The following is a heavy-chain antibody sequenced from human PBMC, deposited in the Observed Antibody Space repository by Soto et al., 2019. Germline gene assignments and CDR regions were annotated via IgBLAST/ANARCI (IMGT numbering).Heavy chain of an antibody. CDR3: TRDLGGQLLHPYYYYYYMDV. D-gene: IGHD2-2*02. CDR1: GFTFGDYA. CDR2: IRSKAYGGTT. J-gene: IGHJ6*03. V-gene: IGHV3-49*03. Sequence: EVQLLESGGGLVQPGGSLRLSCAASGFTFGDYAMSWFRQAPGKGLEWVGFIRSKAYGGTTEYAASVKGRFTISRDDSKSIAYLQMNSLKTEDTAVYYCTRDLGGQLLHPYYYYYYMDVWGKGTTVTVSS.